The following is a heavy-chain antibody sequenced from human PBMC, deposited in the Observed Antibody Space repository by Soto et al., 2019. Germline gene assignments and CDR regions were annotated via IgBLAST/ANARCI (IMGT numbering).Heavy chain of an antibody. CDR3: ARSSSDNYDFWSGYYTPRYYGMDV. D-gene: IGHD3-3*01. CDR2: INHSGST. V-gene: IGHV4-34*01. CDR1: GGSFSGHY. Sequence: SETLSLTCAVYGGSFSGHYWSWIRQPPGKGLEWIGEINHSGSTNYNPSLKSRVTISVDTSKNQFSLKLSSVTAADAAVYYCARSSSDNYDFWSGYYTPRYYGMDVWGQGTTVTVSS. J-gene: IGHJ6*01.